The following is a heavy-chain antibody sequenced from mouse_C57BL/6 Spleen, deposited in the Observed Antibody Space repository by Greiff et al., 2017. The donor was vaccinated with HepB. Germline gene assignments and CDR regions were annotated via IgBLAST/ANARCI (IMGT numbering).Heavy chain of an antibody. J-gene: IGHJ2*01. Sequence: VQRVESGPGLVQPSQSLSITCTVSGFSLTSYGVHWVRQSPGKGLEWLGVIWRGGSTDYNAAFMSRLSITKDNSKSQVFFKMNSLQADDTAIYYCAKGYYGSSYFDYWGQGTTLTVSS. CDR2: IWRGGST. CDR1: GFSLTSYG. CDR3: AKGYYGSSYFDY. V-gene: IGHV2-5*01. D-gene: IGHD1-1*01.